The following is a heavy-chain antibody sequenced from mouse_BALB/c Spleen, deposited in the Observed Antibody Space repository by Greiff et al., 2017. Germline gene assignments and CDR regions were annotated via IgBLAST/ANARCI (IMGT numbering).Heavy chain of an antibody. Sequence: EVQGVESGPGLVKPSQSLSLTCTVTGYSITSDYAWNWIRQFPGNKLEWMGYISYSGSTSYNPSLKSRISITRDTSKNQFFLQLNSVTTEDTATYYCARWSWDDFDYWGQGTTLTVSS. CDR2: ISYSGST. CDR3: ARWSWDDFDY. V-gene: IGHV3-2*02. J-gene: IGHJ2*01. CDR1: GYSITSDYA. D-gene: IGHD4-1*01.